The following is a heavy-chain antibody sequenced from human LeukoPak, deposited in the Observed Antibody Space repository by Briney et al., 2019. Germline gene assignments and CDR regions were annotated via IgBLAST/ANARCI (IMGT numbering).Heavy chain of an antibody. CDR2: ISYDGSNK. CDR1: GFTFSSYA. J-gene: IGHJ4*02. Sequence: PGGSLRLSCAASGFTFSSYAMHWVRQAPGKGLEWVAVISYDGSNKYYADSVKGRFTISRDNSKNTLYLQMNSLRAEDTAVYYCARNPVGATRGYFDYWGQGTLVTVSS. CDR3: ARNPVGATRGYFDY. D-gene: IGHD1-26*01. V-gene: IGHV3-30*04.